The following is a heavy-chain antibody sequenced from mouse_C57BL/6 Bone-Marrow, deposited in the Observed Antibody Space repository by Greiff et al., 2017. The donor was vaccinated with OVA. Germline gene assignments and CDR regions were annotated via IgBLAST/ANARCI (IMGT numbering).Heavy chain of an antibody. CDR1: GYTFTSYW. CDR2: IDPSDSYT. Sequence: VKLQQPGAELVMPGASVKLSCKASGYTFTSYWMHWVKQRPGQGLEWIGEIDPSDSYTNYNQKFKGKSTLTVDKSSSTAYMQLSSLTSEDSAVYYCARALITTVVASPYAMDYWGQGTSVTVSS. V-gene: IGHV1-69*01. CDR3: ARALITTVVASPYAMDY. D-gene: IGHD1-1*01. J-gene: IGHJ4*01.